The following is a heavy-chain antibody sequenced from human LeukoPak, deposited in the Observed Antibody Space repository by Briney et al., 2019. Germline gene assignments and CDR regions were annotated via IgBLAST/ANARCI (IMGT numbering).Heavy chain of an antibody. D-gene: IGHD3-10*01. CDR1: GFTFDDYA. CDR2: ISWNSGSI. Sequence: GGSLRLSCAASGFTFDDYAMHWVRQAPGKGLEWVSGISWNSGSIGYADSVKGRFTISRDNAKNSLYLQMNSLRAEDTALYYCAKGSHSALWFGNEIPYDYWGQGTLVTVSS. CDR3: AKGSHSALWFGNEIPYDY. V-gene: IGHV3-9*01. J-gene: IGHJ4*02.